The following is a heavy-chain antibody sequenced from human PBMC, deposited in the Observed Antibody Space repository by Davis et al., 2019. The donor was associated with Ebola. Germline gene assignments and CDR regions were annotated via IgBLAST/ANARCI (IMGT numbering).Heavy chain of an antibody. D-gene: IGHD3-10*01. CDR2: MNPNSGNT. J-gene: IGHJ6*02. CDR1: GGTFSSYA. CDR3: ARSPFVWFRELLYYYYYGMDV. V-gene: IGHV1-8*02. Sequence: AASVKVSCKASGGTFSSYAINWVRQDTGQGLEWMGWMNPNSGNTGYAQKFQGRVTMTRNTSISTAYMELSSLRSEDTAVYYCARSPFVWFRELLYYYYYGMDVWGQGTTVTVS.